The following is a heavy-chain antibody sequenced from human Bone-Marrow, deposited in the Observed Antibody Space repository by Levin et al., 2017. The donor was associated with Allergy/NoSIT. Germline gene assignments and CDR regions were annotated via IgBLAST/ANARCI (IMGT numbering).Heavy chain of an antibody. Sequence: GGSLRLSCAASGFTFSTFGMHWVRQAPGKGLEWVSLIWHDGSDEYYADSVKGRFTISRDNSKNTLYLQMNSLRAEDTAVYYCARDTKRGYFDSWGQGTLVAVSS. CDR2: IWHDGSDE. J-gene: IGHJ4*02. CDR1: GFTFSTFG. CDR3: ARDTKRGYFDS. V-gene: IGHV3-33*01. D-gene: IGHD2-2*01.